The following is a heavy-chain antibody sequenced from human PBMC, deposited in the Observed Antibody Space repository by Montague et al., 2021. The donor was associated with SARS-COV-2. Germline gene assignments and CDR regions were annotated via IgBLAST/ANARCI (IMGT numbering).Heavy chain of an antibody. Sequence: SETLSLTCAVYGGSLSGFYWTWIRQAPGKGLEWVGEITHGGSTNYSPALKSRLTISLDTSKNQFSLKLDSVTAADTATYYCARSHECRGNDYFDSWGQGALVIVSS. CDR1: GGSLSGFY. D-gene: IGHD4-23*01. J-gene: IGHJ4*02. CDR2: ITHGGST. CDR3: ARSHECRGNDYFDS. V-gene: IGHV4-34*01.